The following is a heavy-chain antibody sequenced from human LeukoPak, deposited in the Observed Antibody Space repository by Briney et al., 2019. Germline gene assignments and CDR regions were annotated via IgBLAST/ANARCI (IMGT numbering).Heavy chain of an antibody. Sequence: GGALRLSCAASGFTLCKFWMSWGRPAPGEGLGGGGNIKQDGSEKYYVDSVKGRFTISRDNAKNSLYLQMNSLRAEDTAVYYCARDLPYYLGAFDLWGQGTMVTVSS. V-gene: IGHV3-7*01. CDR3: ARDLPYYLGAFDL. D-gene: IGHD2/OR15-2a*01. J-gene: IGHJ3*01. CDR2: IKQDGSEK. CDR1: GFTLCKFW.